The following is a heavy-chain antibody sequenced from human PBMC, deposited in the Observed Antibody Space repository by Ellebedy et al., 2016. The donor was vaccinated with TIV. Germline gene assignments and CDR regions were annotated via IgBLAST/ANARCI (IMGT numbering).Heavy chain of an antibody. CDR3: ISATMDNVVDY. V-gene: IGHV4-39*01. J-gene: IGHJ4*02. CDR1: GDSIRGSTYY. D-gene: IGHD5-12*01. Sequence: SETLSLXCTVSGDSIRGSTYYWGWIRQTPGKGLEWIGTIYYTGSTHDNPSLKSQITISVDTSKNQFSLKLSSVTAADTAVYYCISATMDNVVDYWGQGTLVTVSS. CDR2: IYYTGST.